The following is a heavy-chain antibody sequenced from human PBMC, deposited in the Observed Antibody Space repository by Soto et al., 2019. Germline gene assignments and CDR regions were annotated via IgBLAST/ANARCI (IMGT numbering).Heavy chain of an antibody. J-gene: IGHJ4*02. CDR2: IYYSGST. Sequence: SETLSLTCTVSCGSISSGGYYWSWIRQHPGKGLEWIGYIYYSGSTYYNPSLKSRVTISVDTSKNQFSLKLSSVTAADTAVYYCARYNYDSSGYSRYFDSWGQGTLVTVS. D-gene: IGHD3-22*01. V-gene: IGHV4-31*03. CDR3: ARYNYDSSGYSRYFDS. CDR1: CGSISSGGYY.